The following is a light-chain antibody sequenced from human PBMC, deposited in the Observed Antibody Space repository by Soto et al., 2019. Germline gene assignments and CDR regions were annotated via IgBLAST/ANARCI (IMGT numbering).Light chain of an antibody. J-gene: IGKJ4*01. CDR2: RAS. Sequence: EIVMTQSPATLSVSPGESATLSCRASQSISSEFAWYQQKPGQPPRLLIYRASTRATGVPARFTGSGSGSDFTLSISGLESEDFGVYYCQQRHTWPLTFGGGTKLEIK. V-gene: IGKV3-15*01. CDR3: QQRHTWPLT. CDR1: QSISSE.